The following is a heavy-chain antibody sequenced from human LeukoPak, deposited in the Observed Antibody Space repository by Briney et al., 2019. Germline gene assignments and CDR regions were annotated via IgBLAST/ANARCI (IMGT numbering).Heavy chain of an antibody. V-gene: IGHV3-21*01. CDR2: TSSRSSYI. CDR1: GFTFSSYS. D-gene: IGHD6-13*01. CDR3: ARDGSITAAGSYYHYGMDV. J-gene: IGHJ6*02. Sequence: GGSLRLSCAASGFTFSSYSMNWVRQAPGKGLEWVSSTSSRSSYIYYADSMKGRFTISRDNAKNSLFLQMNSLRAEDTAVYYCARDGSITAAGSYYHYGMDVWGQGTTVTVSS.